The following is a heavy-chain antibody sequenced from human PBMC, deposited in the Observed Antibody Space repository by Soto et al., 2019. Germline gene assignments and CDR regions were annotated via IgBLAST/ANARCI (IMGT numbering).Heavy chain of an antibody. CDR3: AREPARGDYDFWSGYYRGYYYYGMDV. Sequence: ASVKVSCKASGYTFTSYGISWVRQAPGQGLEWMGWISAYNGNTNYAQKLQGRVTMTTDTSTSTAYMELRSLRSDDTAVYYCAREPARGDYDFWSGYYRGYYYYGMDVWGQGTTVTVSS. CDR2: ISAYNGNT. CDR1: GYTFTSYG. V-gene: IGHV1-18*01. J-gene: IGHJ6*02. D-gene: IGHD3-3*01.